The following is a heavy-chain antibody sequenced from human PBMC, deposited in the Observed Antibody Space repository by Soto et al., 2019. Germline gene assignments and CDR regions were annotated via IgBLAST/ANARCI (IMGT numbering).Heavy chain of an antibody. Sequence: ASLKLSCKASGYTFTSYYMHWVRQAPGQGLEWMGIINPSGGSTSYAHKFQGRVTMTRDTSTSTVYMELSSLRSEDTAVYYCASDPDPIVVVPAAILLNDYYYGMEVWGEGTKVTVS. J-gene: IGHJ6*02. CDR3: ASDPDPIVVVPAAILLNDYYYGMEV. D-gene: IGHD2-2*02. CDR2: INPSGGST. V-gene: IGHV1-46*01. CDR1: GYTFTSYY.